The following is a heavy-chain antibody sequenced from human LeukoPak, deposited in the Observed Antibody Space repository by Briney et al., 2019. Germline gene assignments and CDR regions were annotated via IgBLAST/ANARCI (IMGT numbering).Heavy chain of an antibody. CDR1: GYAFTGYY. J-gene: IGHJ4*02. Sequence: ASVKVSCKASGYAFTGYYIHWVRQAPGQGLEWMGWVNPNSGGTNYAQKFQGRVTMTRDTSISTAYMELSRLRSDDTAVYYCARDSPEGLDYWGQGTLVTVSS. V-gene: IGHV1-2*02. CDR2: VNPNSGGT. CDR3: ARDSPEGLDY.